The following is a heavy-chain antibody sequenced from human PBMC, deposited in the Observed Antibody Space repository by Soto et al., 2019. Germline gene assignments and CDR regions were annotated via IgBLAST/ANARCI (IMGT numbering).Heavy chain of an antibody. CDR3: ARGGITIFGVEYY. D-gene: IGHD3-3*01. J-gene: IGHJ4*02. Sequence: VPSVKVSCKASGYTMIGYFMNWGLMANGQVLEWMGWINPNSGGTNYAQKFKGRFTMTRDTSISTAYMELSRLRSDDTAVYYCARGGITIFGVEYYWGQGTRVTI. V-gene: IGHV1-2*03. CDR1: GYTMIGYF. CDR2: INPNSGGT.